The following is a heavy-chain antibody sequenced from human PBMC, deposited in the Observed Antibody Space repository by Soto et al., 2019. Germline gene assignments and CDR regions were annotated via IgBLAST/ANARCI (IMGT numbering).Heavy chain of an antibody. CDR1: GFTFSSYS. CDR3: ARRTSFDY. V-gene: IGHV3-48*01. CDR2: ISSSSSPI. J-gene: IGHJ4*02. Sequence: GGSLRLSCAASGFTFSSYSMNWVRQAPGKGLEWVSYISSSSSPIYYADSVKGRFNISRDNAKNSLYLQMNSLRAEDTAVYYCARRTSFDYWGQGTLVTVSS.